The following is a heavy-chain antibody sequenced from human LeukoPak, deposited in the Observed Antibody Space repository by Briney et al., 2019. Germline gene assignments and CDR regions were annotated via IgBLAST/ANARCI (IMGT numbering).Heavy chain of an antibody. J-gene: IGHJ1*01. Sequence: PGGSLRLSCEGSGFTFSNYWMGWVRQAPGKGLQWVANIKTDGSEKYYVDSVKGRFTISRDNAKNSLYLQMNSLRAEDTAVYYCATDRSLNRRQFQYWGQGTLLTVSS. CDR1: GFTFSNYW. CDR3: ATDRSLNRRQFQY. D-gene: IGHD3-22*01. V-gene: IGHV3-7*01. CDR2: IKTDGSEK.